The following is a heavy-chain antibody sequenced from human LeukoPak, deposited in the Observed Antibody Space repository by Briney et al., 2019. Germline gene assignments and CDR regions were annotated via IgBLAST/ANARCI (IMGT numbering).Heavy chain of an antibody. CDR1: GGSISVYH. J-gene: IGHJ3*02. CDR3: AKEGMGSEATTADGAFDI. D-gene: IGHD1-26*01. CDR2: VYDTGIT. Sequence: PSETLSLTCTVSGGSISVYHWSWIRQPPGKGLEWIGYVYDTGITNYTPSLKSRVTISVDTSNNQISLQLTSVTAADTAIYFCAKEGMGSEATTADGAFDIWGQGTTVTVSS. V-gene: IGHV4-4*08.